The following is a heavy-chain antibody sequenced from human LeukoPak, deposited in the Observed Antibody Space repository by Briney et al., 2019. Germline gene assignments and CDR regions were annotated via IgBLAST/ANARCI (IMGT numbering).Heavy chain of an antibody. Sequence: PSETLSLTCGVSGTSFTSYYWSSIRQTPGKGLEWIGEVNHNGYTNMNPSLKSRVTISVDTSKNQFSLMMTSVTAADTAVYFCARITMGHDYWGQGTLVTVSS. CDR2: VNHNGYT. CDR1: GTSFTSYY. J-gene: IGHJ4*02. V-gene: IGHV4-34*01. D-gene: IGHD3-10*01. CDR3: ARITMGHDY.